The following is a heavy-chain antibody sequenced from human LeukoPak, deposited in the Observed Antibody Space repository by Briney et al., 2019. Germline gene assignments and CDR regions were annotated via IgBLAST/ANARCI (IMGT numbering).Heavy chain of an antibody. Sequence: GGSLRLSCAASGFTFSSYWMSWVRQAPGKGLEWVANIKQDGSEKYYVDSVKGRFTISRDNAKNSLYLQMNSLRAEDTAVYYCARDSGYSGYDVIYYYGMDVWGQGTTVTVSS. V-gene: IGHV3-7*01. CDR3: ARDSGYSGYDVIYYYGMDV. CDR1: GFTFSSYW. J-gene: IGHJ6*02. D-gene: IGHD5-12*01. CDR2: IKQDGSEK.